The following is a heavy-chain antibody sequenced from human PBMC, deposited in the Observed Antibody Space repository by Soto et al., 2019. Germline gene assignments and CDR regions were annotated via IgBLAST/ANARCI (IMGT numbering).Heavy chain of an antibody. D-gene: IGHD4-17*01. J-gene: IGHJ4*02. Sequence: QVQLVESGGGVVQPGRSLRLSCATSGFTFSRYAMYWVRQAPGKGLEWVAMISFDGVNTHYADALKGRFSISRDSSKNTLYIQMNSLRPEDTAVYYCAKGSDYGDYAYLDYWGQGTLVTVSS. V-gene: IGHV3-30*14. CDR3: AKGSDYGDYAYLDY. CDR2: ISFDGVNT. CDR1: GFTFSRYA.